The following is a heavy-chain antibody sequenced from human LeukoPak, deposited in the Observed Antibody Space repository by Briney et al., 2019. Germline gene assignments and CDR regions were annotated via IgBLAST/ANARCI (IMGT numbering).Heavy chain of an antibody. D-gene: IGHD1-26*01. J-gene: IGHJ4*02. CDR1: GFTFSNYW. CDR3: ARDEISGYFVY. CDR2: IKEDRSMK. Sequence: GGSLSLSCADSGFTFSNYWMSWVRQAPGRGLEWVANIKEDRSMKQYVDSVRGRFTISRDNAKRSLYLQMSGLKAEDSAVYYCARDEISGYFVYWGQGTLVTVSS. V-gene: IGHV3-7*01.